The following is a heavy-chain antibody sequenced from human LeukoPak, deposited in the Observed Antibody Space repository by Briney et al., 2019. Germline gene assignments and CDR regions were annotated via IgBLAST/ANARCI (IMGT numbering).Heavy chain of an antibody. D-gene: IGHD6-19*01. J-gene: IGHJ4*02. CDR3: ARDSSGWSGDY. CDR2: ISYDGSNK. CDR1: GFTFSSYA. Sequence: GRSLRLSCAASGFTFSSYAMHWVRQAPGKGLEWVAVISYDGSNKYYADSVKDRFTISRDNSKNTLYLQMNSLRAEDTAVYYCARDSSGWSGDYWGQGTLVTVSS. V-gene: IGHV3-30-3*01.